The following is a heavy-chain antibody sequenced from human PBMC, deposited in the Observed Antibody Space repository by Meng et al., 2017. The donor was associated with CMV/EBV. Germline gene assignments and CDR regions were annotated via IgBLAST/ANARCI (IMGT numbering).Heavy chain of an antibody. CDR3: AKDDSQLLYRDPYYYYGMDV. CDR2: IRYDVSNK. CDR1: GFTFISYG. D-gene: IGHD2-2*02. V-gene: IGHV3-30*02. J-gene: IGHJ6*02. Sequence: GGSLRLSCAASGFTFISYGMHWVRLAPGKGLEWVAFIRYDVSNKYYADSVKGRFTISRDNSKNTLYLQMNSLRAEDTAVYYCAKDDSQLLYRDPYYYYGMDVWGQGTTVTVSS.